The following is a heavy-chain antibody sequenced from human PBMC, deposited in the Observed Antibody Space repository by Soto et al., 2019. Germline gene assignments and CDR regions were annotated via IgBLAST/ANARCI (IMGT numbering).Heavy chain of an antibody. V-gene: IGHV1-2*04. CDR2: INPNSGDT. Sequence: QVQLVQSGAEVKKPGASVKVSCKASGYTFTGYYMHWVRQAPGQGLEWMGWINPNSGDTNYAQKFQDWVTMTRDTSISTAYMELSRLRSDDTAVYYCARGGSSSSLYFDYWGQGTLVTVSS. J-gene: IGHJ4*02. D-gene: IGHD6-6*01. CDR3: ARGGSSSSLYFDY. CDR1: GYTFTGYY.